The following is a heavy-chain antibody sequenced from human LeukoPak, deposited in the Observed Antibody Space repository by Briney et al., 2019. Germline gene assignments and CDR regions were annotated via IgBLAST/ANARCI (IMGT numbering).Heavy chain of an antibody. V-gene: IGHV2-5*01. Sequence: SGPTLVKPTQTLTLTCTFSGFSLSTSGVGVGWIRQPPGKALEWLALIYWNDDKRYSPSLKSRLTITKDTSKNQVVLTMTNMDPVDTATYYCAHLYYYGSDDNFDYWGQGTLATVSS. CDR3: AHLYYYGSDDNFDY. D-gene: IGHD3-10*01. CDR1: GFSLSTSGVG. CDR2: IYWNDDK. J-gene: IGHJ4*02.